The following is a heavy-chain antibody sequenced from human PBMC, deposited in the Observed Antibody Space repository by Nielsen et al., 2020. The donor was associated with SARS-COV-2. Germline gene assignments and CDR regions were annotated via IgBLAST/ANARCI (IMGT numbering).Heavy chain of an antibody. J-gene: IGHJ3*02. V-gene: IGHV4-31*03. CDR1: GGSISSGGYY. Sequence: SETLSLTCTVSGGSISSGGYYWSWIRQHPGKGLEWIGYIYYIWSTYYNPSLKSRVTISVDTSKNQFSLKLSSVTAADTAVYYCARAPITMIVVVNAFDIWGQGTMVTVSS. D-gene: IGHD3-22*01. CDR3: ARAPITMIVVVNAFDI. CDR2: IYYIWST.